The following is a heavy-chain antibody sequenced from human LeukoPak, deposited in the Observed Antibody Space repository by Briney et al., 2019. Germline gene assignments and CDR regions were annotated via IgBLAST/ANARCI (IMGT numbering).Heavy chain of an antibody. CDR2: ISSRSATI. Sequence: GGSLRLTCAASGFTFSSYSMNWVRQAPGKGLEGVSYISSRSATIYYADSVKGRFTISRDNAKNSLYLQMNSLRAEDTAVYYCARDPLSSSSFDLWGQGTLVTVSS. J-gene: IGHJ4*02. CDR1: GFTFSSYS. V-gene: IGHV3-48*01. CDR3: ARDPLSSSSFDL. D-gene: IGHD6-13*01.